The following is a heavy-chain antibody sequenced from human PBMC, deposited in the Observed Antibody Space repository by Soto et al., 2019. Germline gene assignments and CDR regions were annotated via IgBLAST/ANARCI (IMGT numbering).Heavy chain of an antibody. CDR3: AKGRAPDY. CDR2: IWYDGNNK. Sequence: GGSLRLSCAASGFTFSSYGMHWVRQAPGKGLEWVAVIWYDGNNKNSADSVKGRFTISRDNSKNTLYLQMNSLRAEDTAVYYCAKGRAPDYWGQGTLVTVSS. V-gene: IGHV3-33*06. J-gene: IGHJ4*02. CDR1: GFTFSSYG.